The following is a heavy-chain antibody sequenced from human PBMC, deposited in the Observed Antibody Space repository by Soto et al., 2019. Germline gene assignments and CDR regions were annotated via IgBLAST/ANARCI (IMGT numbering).Heavy chain of an antibody. CDR1: GGTFSSHS. V-gene: IGHV1-46*01. J-gene: IGHJ5*02. CDR3: ARSSGGNFGIIIEGTNWFAP. CDR2: INPHGGST. Sequence: RASVKVSCKASGGTFSSHSINWVRQAPGQGLEWMGVINPHGGSTAYAQKFKGRVTLTRDTSASTVYMEVSSLTSEDTAMYYCARSSGGNFGIIIEGTNWFAPWGQGTLVTVSS. D-gene: IGHD1-26*01.